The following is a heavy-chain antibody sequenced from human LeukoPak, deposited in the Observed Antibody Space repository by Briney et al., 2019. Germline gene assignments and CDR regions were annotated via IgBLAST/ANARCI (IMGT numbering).Heavy chain of an antibody. CDR1: GYTFTGYY. V-gene: IGHV1-2*02. D-gene: IGHD5-24*01. J-gene: IGHJ4*02. Sequence: ASVTVSCKASGYTFTGYYMHWVRQAPGQGLAWMGWINPNSGGTNYAQKFQGRVTMTRDTSISTAYMELSRLRSDDTAVYYCARYDVEMTFDYWGQGTLVTVSS. CDR3: ARYDVEMTFDY. CDR2: INPNSGGT.